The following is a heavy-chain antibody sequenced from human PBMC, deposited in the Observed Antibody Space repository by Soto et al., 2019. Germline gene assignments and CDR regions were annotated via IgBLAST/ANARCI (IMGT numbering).Heavy chain of an antibody. CDR1: GYIFTGCN. J-gene: IGHJ4*02. Sequence: ASVKVSCKASGYIFTGCNVHWVRQVPGQGLEWMGWLNPDSGGTNYTHNFQGRVTMTRDTSINTAYMELSSLTSDDTAVYYCAINWNHVISDYWGQGALVTVSS. V-gene: IGHV1-2*02. D-gene: IGHD1-1*01. CDR2: LNPDSGGT. CDR3: AINWNHVISDY.